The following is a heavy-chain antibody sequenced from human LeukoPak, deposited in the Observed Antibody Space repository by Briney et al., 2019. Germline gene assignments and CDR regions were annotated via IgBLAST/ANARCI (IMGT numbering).Heavy chain of an antibody. D-gene: IGHD6-13*01. CDR3: ARTYGSSGLGYFDL. V-gene: IGHV4-59*01. J-gene: IGHJ2*01. CDR1: GGSISSYY. Sequence: SETLSLACTVSGGSISSYYWSWIRQPPGKGLEWIGYIYYSGSTNYSPSLKSRLTISVDTPKNQFSLKLSSVTAADTAVYYCARTYGSSGLGYFDLWGRGTLVTVSS. CDR2: IYYSGST.